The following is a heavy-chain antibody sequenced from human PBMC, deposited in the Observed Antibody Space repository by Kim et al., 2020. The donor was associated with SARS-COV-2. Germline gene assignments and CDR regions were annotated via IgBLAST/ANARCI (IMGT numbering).Heavy chain of an antibody. D-gene: IGHD3-3*02. CDR3: AKGGILSPPPFDH. CDR1: GFTFSNVG. V-gene: IGHV3-23*01. Sequence: GGSLRLSCAASGFTFSNVGLTWGRQAPGKGLEWVSTTSASGVSTYYADSVKGRFTISRDNSKNTLYLQMNSLRAEDTAVYYCAKGGILSPPPFDHWGQGTLVTVSS. CDR2: TSASGVST. J-gene: IGHJ4*02.